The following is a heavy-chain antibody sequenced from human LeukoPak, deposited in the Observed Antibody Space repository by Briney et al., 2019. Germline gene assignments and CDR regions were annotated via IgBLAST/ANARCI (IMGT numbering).Heavy chain of an antibody. CDR2: ISDSGAAT. V-gene: IGHV3-23*01. CDR3: AKIAPWGAVTTTDGFDY. J-gene: IGHJ4*02. Sequence: HAGGSLRLSCAASGFSFSNYAMSWVRQAPGKGLEWVSSISDSGAATYYADSVKGRFTISRDNSKNTLYLQLNSLGAEDTAVYYCAKIAPWGAVTTTDGFDYWGQGTLVTVSS. CDR1: GFSFSNYA. D-gene: IGHD4-17*01.